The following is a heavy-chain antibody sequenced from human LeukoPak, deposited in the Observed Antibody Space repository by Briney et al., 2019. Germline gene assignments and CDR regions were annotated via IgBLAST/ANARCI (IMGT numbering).Heavy chain of an antibody. D-gene: IGHD5-24*01. CDR3: ARDRGRDGYTDFDY. CDR1: GFTFSTAW. V-gene: IGHV3-74*01. J-gene: IGHJ4*02. CDR2: INGDGRRI. Sequence: GGSLRLPCVASGFTFSTAWMHWARQTPGKGLVWVSHINGDGRRINYADDVKGRFTISRDNAKNTLYLQMNSLRAEDTAVYYCARDRGRDGYTDFDYWGQGTLVTVSS.